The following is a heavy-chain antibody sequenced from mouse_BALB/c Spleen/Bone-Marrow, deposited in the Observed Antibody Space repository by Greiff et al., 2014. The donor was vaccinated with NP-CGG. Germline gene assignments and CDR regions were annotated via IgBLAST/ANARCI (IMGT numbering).Heavy chain of an antibody. Sequence: VQLQQSGAELMKPGASVKISCKTTGYTFSGYWIEWVKQRPGHGLEWIGEILPGSTSTNYNEKFKDKATFTADTSSNTAYIQLSSLTSEDSAVYYCARDGHSSLAMDYWGQGTSVTVSS. J-gene: IGHJ4*01. D-gene: IGHD2-3*01. CDR1: GYTFSGYW. CDR3: ARDGHSSLAMDY. CDR2: ILPGSTST. V-gene: IGHV1-9*01.